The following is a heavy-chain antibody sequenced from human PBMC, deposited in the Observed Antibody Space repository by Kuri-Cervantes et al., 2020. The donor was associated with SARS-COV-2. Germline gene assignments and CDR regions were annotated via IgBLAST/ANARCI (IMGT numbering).Heavy chain of an antibody. V-gene: IGHV3-7*04. D-gene: IGHD3-3*01. Sequence: GESLKISCEASGFTLTYRWRAWFRQAPGKGLEWVAAIKADGGEMVYVDSAKSRFTISRDNAKNSVFLQMNSVRIEDTSLYFCAWGRGWTFDIWGRGTMVTVSS. CDR2: IKADGGEM. CDR3: AWGRGWTFDI. CDR1: GFTLTYRW. J-gene: IGHJ3*02.